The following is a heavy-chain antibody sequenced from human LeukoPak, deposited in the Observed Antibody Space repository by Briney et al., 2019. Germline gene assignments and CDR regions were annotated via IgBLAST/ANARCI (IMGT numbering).Heavy chain of an antibody. Sequence: PGGSLRPSCAASGFAFSNYAMHWVRQAPGKGLEWVAVISYDGSNKYDADSVKGRFTISRDNSKNTLYLQMNSLRAEDTAVYYCARDRGYSGYDGLDYWGQGTLVTVSS. CDR1: GFAFSNYA. V-gene: IGHV3-30-3*01. D-gene: IGHD5-12*01. CDR2: ISYDGSNK. J-gene: IGHJ4*02. CDR3: ARDRGYSGYDGLDY.